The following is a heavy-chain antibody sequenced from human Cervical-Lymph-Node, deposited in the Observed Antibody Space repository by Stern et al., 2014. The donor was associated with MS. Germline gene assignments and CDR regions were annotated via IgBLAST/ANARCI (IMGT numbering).Heavy chain of an antibody. Sequence: QVTLKEYGPTLVKPTQTLTLTCTFSGFSLSASGVGVGWIRQPPGKALDWLSISYWNDHKRYSPSLRSRVTITKDTSKNRVVLPMTNMDPVDTATYFCSRLSYAYGGNFDYWGQGTLVTVSS. CDR3: SRLSYAYGGNFDY. J-gene: IGHJ4*02. V-gene: IGHV2-5*01. CDR1: GFSLSASGVG. CDR2: SYWNDHK. D-gene: IGHD4-23*01.